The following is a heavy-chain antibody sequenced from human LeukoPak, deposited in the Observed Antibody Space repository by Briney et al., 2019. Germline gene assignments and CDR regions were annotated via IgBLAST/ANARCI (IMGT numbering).Heavy chain of an antibody. V-gene: IGHV1-24*01. CDR2: LDPEDGET. CDR1: GYTLTELS. J-gene: IGHJ3*02. D-gene: IGHD1-1*01. Sequence: GASVKVSCKVSGYTLTELSMHWVRQAPGKGLEWMGGLDPEDGETIYAQKFQGRVTMTEDTSTDTAYMELSSLRSEDTAVYYCATDRTGHDAFDIWGQGTMVTVSS. CDR3: ATDRTGHDAFDI.